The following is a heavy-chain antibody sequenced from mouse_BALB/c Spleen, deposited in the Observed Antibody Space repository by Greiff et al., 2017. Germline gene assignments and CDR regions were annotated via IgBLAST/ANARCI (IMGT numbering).Heavy chain of an antibody. J-gene: IGHJ3*01. CDR3: TTYYRAWFAY. D-gene: IGHD2-14*01. CDR2: IYPGNSDT. CDR1: GYSFTSYW. V-gene: IGHV1-5*01. Sequence: VHVKQSGTVLARPGASVKMSCKASGYSFTSYWMHWVKQRPGQGLEWIGAIYPGNSDTSYNQKFKGKAKLTAVTSASTAYMELSSLTNEDSAVYYCTTYYRAWFAYWGQGTLVTVSA.